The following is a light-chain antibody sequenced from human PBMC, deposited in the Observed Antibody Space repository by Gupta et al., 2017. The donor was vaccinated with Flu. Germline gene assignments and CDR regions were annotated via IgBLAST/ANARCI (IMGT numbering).Light chain of an antibody. CDR3: ASWDDSLNGGV. CDR2: NNN. J-gene: IGLJ3*02. V-gene: IGLV1-44*01. Sequence: VTISSSGSSSKIGSNNVNWYQQLPGTAPKLLIYNNNKRHSGVPERFSGSKYDTSATVAISGLQAEDEADYYCASWDDSLNGGVFGGGTKLTVL. CDR1: SSKIGSNN.